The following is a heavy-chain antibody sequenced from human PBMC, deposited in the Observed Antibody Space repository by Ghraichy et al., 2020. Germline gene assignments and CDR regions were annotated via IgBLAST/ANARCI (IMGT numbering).Heavy chain of an antibody. Sequence: GGSLRLSCAASGFTFSSYWMHWVRQAPGKGLVWVSRINSDGSSTSYADSVKGRFTISRDNAKNTLYLQMNSLRAEDTAVYYCARDGVIYDYVWGSYRHTPGGGYGMDVWGQGTTVTVSS. CDR3: ARDGVIYDYVWGSYRHTPGGGYGMDV. D-gene: IGHD3-16*02. CDR1: GFTFSSYW. J-gene: IGHJ6*02. CDR2: INSDGSST. V-gene: IGHV3-74*01.